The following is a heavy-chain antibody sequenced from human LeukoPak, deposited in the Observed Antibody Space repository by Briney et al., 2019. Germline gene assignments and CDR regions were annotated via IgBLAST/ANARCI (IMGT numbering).Heavy chain of an antibody. D-gene: IGHD2-21*02. V-gene: IGHV3-48*02. CDR1: GFTFSSYS. J-gene: IGHJ3*02. CDR2: ISSGSSAI. CDR3: AREPRYCGGDCGAFDI. Sequence: GGSLSLSCAASGFTFSSYSLNWVRQAPGKGLEWVSHISSGSSAIFYADSVRGRFTISRDNAKNSLYTQMISLRDEDTAVYYCAREPRYCGGDCGAFDIWGQGTMVTVSS.